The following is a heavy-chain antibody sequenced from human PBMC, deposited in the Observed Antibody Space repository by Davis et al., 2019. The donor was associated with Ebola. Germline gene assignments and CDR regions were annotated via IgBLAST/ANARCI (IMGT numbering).Heavy chain of an antibody. Sequence: SVKVSCKASGGVFSRSAITWVRQAPGQGLEWMGNLIPLFGGPNYPQKFQGRVTITADESTSTVYMELSSLRSEDTAVYYCAREYYDSSAFYHYYFEYWGQGTLVTVSS. D-gene: IGHD3-22*01. CDR3: AREYYDSSAFYHYYFEY. CDR1: GGVFSRSA. V-gene: IGHV1-69*13. J-gene: IGHJ4*02. CDR2: LIPLFGGP.